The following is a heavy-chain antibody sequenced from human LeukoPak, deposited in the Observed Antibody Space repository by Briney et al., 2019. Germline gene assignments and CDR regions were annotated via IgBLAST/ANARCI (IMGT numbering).Heavy chain of an antibody. CDR1: GFAFSSHA. V-gene: IGHV3-23*01. CDR3: VSSLGGNDN. CDR2: IDISGGST. Sequence: GGSLRLSCAASGFAFSSHAMCWVRQAPGKGLEWVSSIDISGGSTYYADSAEGRFTISRDNAKNTLYLQMNSLRAEDTAVYYCVSSLGGNDNWGQGTLVSVSS. J-gene: IGHJ4*02.